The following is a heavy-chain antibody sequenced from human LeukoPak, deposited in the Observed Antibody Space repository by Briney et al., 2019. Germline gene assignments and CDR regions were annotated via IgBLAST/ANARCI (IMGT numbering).Heavy chain of an antibody. CDR2: IYYSGST. D-gene: IGHD5-12*01. CDR3: ARFPYSGYDYWYFDL. CDR1: GGSISSGGYF. J-gene: IGHJ2*01. V-gene: IGHV4-31*03. Sequence: PSETLSLTCTVSGGSISSGGYFWTWICQHPGKALEWIGYIYYSGSTYYNPSLKSRVTISVDTSKNQFSLKLSSVTAADTAVYYCARFPYSGYDYWYFDLWGRGTLVTVSS.